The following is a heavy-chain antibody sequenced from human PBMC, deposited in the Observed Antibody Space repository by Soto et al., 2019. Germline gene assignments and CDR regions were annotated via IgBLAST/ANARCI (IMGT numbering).Heavy chain of an antibody. D-gene: IGHD6-19*01. J-gene: IGHJ4*02. CDR2: INHSGST. CDR1: GGSFSGYY. Sequence: PSETLSLTCAVYGGSFSGYYWSWIRQPPGKGLEWIGEINHSGSTNYNPSLKSRVTISVDTSKNQFSLKLSSVTAADTAVYYCARDRKYSSGWYKSYFDYWGQGTLVTVSS. V-gene: IGHV4-34*01. CDR3: ARDRKYSSGWYKSYFDY.